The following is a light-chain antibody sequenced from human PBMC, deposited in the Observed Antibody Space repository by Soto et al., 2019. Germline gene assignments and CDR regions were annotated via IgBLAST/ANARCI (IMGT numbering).Light chain of an antibody. V-gene: IGLV2-14*03. CDR1: SSDVGAYNY. CDR3: SSYTGSSTLVV. CDR2: DVS. J-gene: IGLJ2*01. Sequence: QSALTQPASVSGSPGQSITISCTGTSSDVGAYNYVSWYQQHPCKAPKLMIYDVSNRPSGVSNRFSGSKSGHTASLTVSGLQTEDESDYDCSSYTGSSTLVVFGGGTKLTVL.